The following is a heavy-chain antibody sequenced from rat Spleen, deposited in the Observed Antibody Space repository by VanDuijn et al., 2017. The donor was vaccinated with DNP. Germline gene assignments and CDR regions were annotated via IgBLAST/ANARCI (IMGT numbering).Heavy chain of an antibody. CDR2: MSSGGGI. CDR1: GFSLTNYG. J-gene: IGHJ2*01. D-gene: IGHD1-4*01. Sequence: LVQPSQTLSLTCTVSGFSLTNYGISWVRQPPGKGLEWIAAMSSGGGIYYNSALKSRLSISRDTSKSHVFLKMNSLQTEDTAIYFCTRDRPTSGVTLFDYWGQGVMVTVSS. V-gene: IGHV2S12*01. CDR3: TRDRPTSGVTLFDY.